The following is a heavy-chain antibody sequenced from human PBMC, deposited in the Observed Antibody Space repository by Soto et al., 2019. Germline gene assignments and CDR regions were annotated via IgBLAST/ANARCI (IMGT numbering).Heavy chain of an antibody. CDR1: GGTFSSYA. J-gene: IGHJ3*02. CDR2: IIPIFGTA. CDR3: ARDLKPSQTPRAFDI. Sequence: KVSCKASGGTFSSYAISWVRQAPGQGLEWMGGIIPIFGTANYAQKFQGRVTITADESTSTAYMELSSLRSEDTAVYYCARDLKPSQTPRAFDIWGQGTMVTVSS. V-gene: IGHV1-69*01.